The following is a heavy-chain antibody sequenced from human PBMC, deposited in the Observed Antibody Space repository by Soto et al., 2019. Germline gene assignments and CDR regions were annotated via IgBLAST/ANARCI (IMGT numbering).Heavy chain of an antibody. CDR3: HGYGY. D-gene: IGHD5-12*01. Sequence: PGGSLRLSCAASGFTFSIYAMIWVRQAPGKGLEWVSAISGTGISTYYADSVKGRFSISRDISKNTLYLQMNSLRAEDTAVYYCHGYGYWGQGTLVTVSS. V-gene: IGHV3-23*01. J-gene: IGHJ4*02. CDR2: ISGTGIST. CDR1: GFTFSIYA.